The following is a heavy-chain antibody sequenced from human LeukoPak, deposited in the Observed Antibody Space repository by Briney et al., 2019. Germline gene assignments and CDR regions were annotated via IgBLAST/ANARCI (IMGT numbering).Heavy chain of an antibody. J-gene: IGHJ5*02. D-gene: IGHD2-2*01. Sequence: GASVKVSCKASGGTFSSYAISWVRQAPGQGLEWMGGIIPIFGTANYAQKFQGRVTITTDESTSTAYMELSSLRSEDTAVYYCARHRYCSSTSCYHWFDPWGQGTLVTVSS. V-gene: IGHV1-69*05. CDR3: ARHRYCSSTSCYHWFDP. CDR2: IIPIFGTA. CDR1: GGTFSSYA.